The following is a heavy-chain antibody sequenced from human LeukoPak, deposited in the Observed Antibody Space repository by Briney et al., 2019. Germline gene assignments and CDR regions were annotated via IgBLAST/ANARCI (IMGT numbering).Heavy chain of an antibody. V-gene: IGHV1-3*01. CDR1: GGTFSSYA. CDR3: ARGEVITTVRGAIGNNWLDP. Sequence: GASVKVSCKASGGTFSSYAISWVRQAPGQRLEWLGWINAGNGNTKYSQKFQVRVTITKDTSASTAYMELSSLRSEDTAVYYCARGEVITTVRGAIGNNWLDPWGQGTLVTVSS. D-gene: IGHD3-10*01. CDR2: INAGNGNT. J-gene: IGHJ5*02.